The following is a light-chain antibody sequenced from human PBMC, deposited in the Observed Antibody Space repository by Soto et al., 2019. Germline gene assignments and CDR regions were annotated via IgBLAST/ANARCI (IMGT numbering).Light chain of an antibody. J-gene: IGKJ1*01. CDR2: AAS. CDR1: QGISNY. V-gene: IGKV1-27*01. CDR3: QNYDSGPWT. Sequence: LSASVGDRVTVTCRASQGISNYLAWFQQKPGKVPKLLIYAASTLQSGVPSRFSGSGSGTDFTLTISSLQPEDVATYYCQNYDSGPWTFGQGTQVEIK.